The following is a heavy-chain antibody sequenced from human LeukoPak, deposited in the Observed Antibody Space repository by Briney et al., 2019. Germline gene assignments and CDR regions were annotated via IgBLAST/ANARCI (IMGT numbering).Heavy chain of an antibody. D-gene: IGHD3-9*01. CDR2: INPNSGGT. V-gene: IGHV1-2*02. Sequence: ASVKVSCKASGYTFTDYYMHWVRQAPGQGLEWMGWINPNSGGTNYAQKFQGRVTMTRDTSISTAYMELSRLRSDDTAVYYCAKGRKDFDTNLGPFDSWGQGILVTVSS. CDR1: GYTFTDYY. CDR3: AKGRKDFDTNLGPFDS. J-gene: IGHJ4*02.